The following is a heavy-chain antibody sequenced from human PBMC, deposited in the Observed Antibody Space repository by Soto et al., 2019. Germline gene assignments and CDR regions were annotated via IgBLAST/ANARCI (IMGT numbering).Heavy chain of an antibody. CDR1: GLGFGNYA. D-gene: IGHD3-10*01. CDR3: AKGLSGRYYTLFDY. J-gene: IGHJ4*02. Sequence: EVPLLESGGALVQPGGSLRPSGAPLGLGFGNYAMNWFRRAPGKGLEWVSAISGSGSGDGPYYADSVKGRFTISRDSSKNTLFLQMSSLRAADTAVYYCAKGLSGRYYTLFDYWGQGVLVTVSS. V-gene: IGHV3-23*01. CDR2: ISGSGSGDGP.